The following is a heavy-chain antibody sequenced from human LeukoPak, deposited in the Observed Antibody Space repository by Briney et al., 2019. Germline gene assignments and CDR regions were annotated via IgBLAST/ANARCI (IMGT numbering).Heavy chain of an antibody. D-gene: IGHD1-26*01. CDR3: AKGGLGSYFDY. CDR1: GFTFDDYA. V-gene: IGHV3-9*03. Sequence: PGRSLRLSCAASGFTFDDYAMHWVRQAPGKGLEWVSGISWNSGSIGYADSVKGRFTISRDNAKNSLYLQMNSLRAEDMALYYCAKGGLGSYFDYWGQGTLVTVSS. J-gene: IGHJ4*02. CDR2: ISWNSGSI.